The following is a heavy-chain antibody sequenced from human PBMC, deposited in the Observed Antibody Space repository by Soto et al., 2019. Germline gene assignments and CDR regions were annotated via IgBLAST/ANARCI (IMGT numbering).Heavy chain of an antibody. J-gene: IGHJ4*02. V-gene: IGHV3-30-3*01. CDR1: GFTFSSYA. D-gene: IGHD2-2*01. Sequence: GGSLRLSCAASGFTFSSYAMHWVRQAPGKGLEWVAVISYDGSNKYYADSVKGRFTISRDNSKNTLYLQMNSLRAEDTAVYYCASLLGYCSSTSCTIDDWGQGTLVTVSS. CDR3: ASLLGYCSSTSCTIDD. CDR2: ISYDGSNK.